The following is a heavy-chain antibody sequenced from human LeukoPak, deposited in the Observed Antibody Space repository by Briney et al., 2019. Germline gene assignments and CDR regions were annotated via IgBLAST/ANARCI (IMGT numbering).Heavy chain of an antibody. Sequence: GGSLRLSCAASGFTFSNYAMGWVRQAPGKGLEWDSIIRGIGENTFYAHSVNGRFTISRDNTKNSLYLQMNRLTTAGPSVYYCARHITHEGYVDLWGRGTLGTVSS. CDR1: GFTFSNYA. D-gene: IGHD3-10*01. CDR3: ARHITHEGYVDL. CDR2: IRGIGENT. J-gene: IGHJ2*01. V-gene: IGHV3-23*01.